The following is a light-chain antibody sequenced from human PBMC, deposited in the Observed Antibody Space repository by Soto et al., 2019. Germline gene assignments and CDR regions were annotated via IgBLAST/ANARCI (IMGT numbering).Light chain of an antibody. CDR2: SDN. CDR1: SSNIGSNP. J-gene: IGLJ3*02. CDR3: AAWDDSLNGVV. V-gene: IGLV1-44*01. Sequence: QAVLTQPPSASETPGQRVTIPCSGSSSNIGSNPVNWYQQLPGTAPKLLIYSDNQRPSGVPDRFSGSKSGTSASLAISGLQSEDEADFYCAAWDDSLNGVVFGGGTQLTVL.